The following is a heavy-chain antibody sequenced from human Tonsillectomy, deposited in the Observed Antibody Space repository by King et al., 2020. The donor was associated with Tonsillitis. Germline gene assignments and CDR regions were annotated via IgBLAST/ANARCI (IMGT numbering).Heavy chain of an antibody. CDR2: IYPGDSET. D-gene: IGHD6-19*01. Sequence: QLVQSGAEVKKPGESLKISCKASGYSFTSNWIGWVRQMPGKGLEWMGIIYPGDSETRYNPSFQGQVTFSADKSISTAYLQWSSLKASDTAMYYCARPRIAVAGPSSFDYRWQGALATVAS. V-gene: IGHV5-51*01. CDR3: ARPRIAVAGPSSFDY. J-gene: IGHJ4*02. CDR1: GYSFTSNW.